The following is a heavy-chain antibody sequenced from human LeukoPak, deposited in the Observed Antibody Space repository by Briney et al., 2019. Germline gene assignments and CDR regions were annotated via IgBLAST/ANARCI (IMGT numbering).Heavy chain of an antibody. V-gene: IGHV1-8*01. CDR2: MNPNSGNT. Sequence: ASVKVSCKASGYTFTSYDINWVRQATGQGLEWMGGMNPNSGNTGYAQKFQGRVTMTRNTSISTAYMELSSLRSEDTAVYYCARAHRYGDYYYYGMDVWGQGTTVTVSS. CDR3: ARAHRYGDYYYYGMDV. J-gene: IGHJ6*02. CDR1: GYTFTSYD. D-gene: IGHD4/OR15-4a*01.